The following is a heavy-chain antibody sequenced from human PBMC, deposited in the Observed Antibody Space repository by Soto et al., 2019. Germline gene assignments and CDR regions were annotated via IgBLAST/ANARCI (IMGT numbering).Heavy chain of an antibody. CDR3: PLGGRSSSRIGNDD. J-gene: IGHJ4*02. D-gene: IGHD6-6*01. CDR2: ISTNFGTA. CDR1: GGTYSSYA. Sequence: SVKVSCKASGGTYSSYAINWVRQAPGQVLDMIGGISTNFGTANYAQKFNGRVNITTAESTRIAYMEVRSMRSDDRAVYYWPLGGRSSSRIGNDDWGQGTLVTVS. V-gene: IGHV1-69*05.